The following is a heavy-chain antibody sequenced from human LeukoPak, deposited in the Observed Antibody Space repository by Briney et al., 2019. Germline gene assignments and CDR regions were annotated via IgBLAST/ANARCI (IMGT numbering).Heavy chain of an antibody. J-gene: IGHJ3*02. Sequence: SETLSLTCAVYGGSFSGYYWSWIRQPPGKGLEWIGEINHSGSTNYNPSLKSRVTISVDTSKNQFSLKLSSVTAADTAVYYCARGARAFDIWGQGTMVTVSS. CDR2: INHSGST. CDR1: GGSFSGYY. CDR3: ARGARAFDI. V-gene: IGHV4-34*01.